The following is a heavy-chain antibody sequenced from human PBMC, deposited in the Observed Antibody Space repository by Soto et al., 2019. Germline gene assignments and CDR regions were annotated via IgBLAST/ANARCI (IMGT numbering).Heavy chain of an antibody. CDR1: GGTFSSYA. D-gene: IGHD3-22*01. J-gene: IGHJ3*02. CDR3: ASTGEVVTPYGPNDAFDI. V-gene: IGHV1-69*13. Sequence: ASVKVSCKASGGTFSSYAISWVRQAPGQGLEWMGGIIPIFGTANYAQKFQGRVTITADESTSTAYMELSSLRSEDTAVYYCASTGEVVTPYGPNDAFDIWGQGTMVTVSS. CDR2: IIPIFGTA.